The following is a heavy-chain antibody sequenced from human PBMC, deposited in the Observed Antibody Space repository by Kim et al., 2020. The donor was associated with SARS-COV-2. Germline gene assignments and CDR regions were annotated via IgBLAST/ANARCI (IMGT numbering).Heavy chain of an antibody. CDR3: ASNWGSERSFDY. Sequence: SETLSLTCAASGGTISSYYWSWIRQPPGERLEWSGYISYSGSTNYNPSFKSRVTITVDTSKNQLSLQLSSVTAADTAVDYCASNWGSERSFDYWGQVSL. J-gene: IGHJ4*02. V-gene: IGHV4-59*08. D-gene: IGHD3-10*01. CDR1: GGTISSYY. CDR2: ISYSGST.